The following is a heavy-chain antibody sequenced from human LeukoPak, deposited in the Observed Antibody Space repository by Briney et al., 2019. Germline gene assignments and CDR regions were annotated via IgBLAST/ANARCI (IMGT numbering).Heavy chain of an antibody. D-gene: IGHD5-18*01. CDR1: GYSITSGYY. CDR2: IYHSGST. Sequence: SETLPLTCTVSGYSITSGYYWGWIRQPPGKGLEWIGSIYHSGSTYYNPSLKSRVTISVDTSKNQFSLKLSSVTAADTAVYYCARDHSYGSEDFDYWGQGTLVTVSS. V-gene: IGHV4-38-2*02. CDR3: ARDHSYGSEDFDY. J-gene: IGHJ4*02.